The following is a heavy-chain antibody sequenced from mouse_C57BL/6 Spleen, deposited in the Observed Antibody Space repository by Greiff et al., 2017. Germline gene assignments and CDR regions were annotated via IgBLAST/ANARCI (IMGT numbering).Heavy chain of an antibody. J-gene: IGHJ2*01. CDR3: SRYRYGSYYFDY. CDR1: GFAFSSSW. D-gene: IGHD2-10*02. V-gene: IGHV1-82*01. Sequence: VQLLQSGPELVKPGASVKISCKASGFAFSSSWMNWVKQRPGKGLEWIGRINTGDGDTNYNGNLKGKVTLTADKSSSTAYMQLSSLTSEDSAVYFCSRYRYGSYYFDYWGQGTTLTVSS. CDR2: INTGDGDT.